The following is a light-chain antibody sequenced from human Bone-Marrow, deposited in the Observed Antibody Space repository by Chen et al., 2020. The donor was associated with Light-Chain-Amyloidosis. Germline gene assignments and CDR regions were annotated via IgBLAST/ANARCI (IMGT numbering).Light chain of an antibody. V-gene: IGLV3-21*02. J-gene: IGLJ3*02. CDR3: QVWDRSSERPM. Sequence: SYVLTQPSSVSVAPGQTATIACGGNNIGSTSVHWYQQTPGQAPRLVVYDDSDRPSGIPERWSGSNSGNTATLTISRVEAGDEADYYCQVWDRSSERPMFGGGTKLTVL. CDR1: NIGSTS. CDR2: DDS.